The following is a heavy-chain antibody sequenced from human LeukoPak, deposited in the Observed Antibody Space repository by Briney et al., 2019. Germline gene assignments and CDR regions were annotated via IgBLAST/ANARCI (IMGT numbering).Heavy chain of an antibody. D-gene: IGHD1-20*01. CDR2: ISDTT. V-gene: IGHV3-23*01. Sequence: GGSLRLSCAASGFTFNTYTMNWVRQAPGKGLEWVSSISDTTYYADSVKGRFTISRDNSKYTLYLQMNSLRTEDTAVYYCAKGQAITGRNLFDPWGQGTLVTVSS. J-gene: IGHJ5*02. CDR3: AKGQAITGRNLFDP. CDR1: GFTFNTYT.